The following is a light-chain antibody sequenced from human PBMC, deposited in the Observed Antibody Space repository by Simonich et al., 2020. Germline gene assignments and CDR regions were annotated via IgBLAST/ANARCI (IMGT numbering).Light chain of an antibody. J-gene: IGKJ5*01. V-gene: IGKV3-11*01. CDR1: PSVSSY. Sequence: EIVLTQSPATLSLSPGERATLSCRASPSVSSYLAWYQQKPGQAPRRLIYDASNRATGIPARFSGSGSGTDFTLTISSLQPEDFATYYCQQFNSYRITFGQGTRLEIK. CDR2: DAS. CDR3: QQFNSYRIT.